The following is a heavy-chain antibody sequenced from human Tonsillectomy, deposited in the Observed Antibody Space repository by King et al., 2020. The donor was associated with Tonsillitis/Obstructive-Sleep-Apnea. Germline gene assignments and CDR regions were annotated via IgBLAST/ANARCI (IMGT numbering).Heavy chain of an antibody. D-gene: IGHD3-3*01. CDR2: IFGSGGST. CDR1: GFTFSSYA. Sequence: VQLVESGGGLVQPGGSLRLSCAASGFTFSSYAMSWVRQAPGKGLGWGSLIFGSGGSTYYADSEKGRVTHSRDNSKNTMYLQMNSLRAGDTAIYYFAKELDYDAPDYWGQGTLVTVSS. V-gene: IGHV3-23*04. J-gene: IGHJ4*02. CDR3: AKELDYDAPDY.